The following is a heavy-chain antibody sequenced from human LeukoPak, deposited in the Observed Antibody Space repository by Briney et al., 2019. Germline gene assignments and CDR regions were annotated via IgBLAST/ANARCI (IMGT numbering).Heavy chain of an antibody. D-gene: IGHD4-17*01. V-gene: IGHV3-7*01. J-gene: IGHJ4*02. Sequence: GGSLRLSCAASGFTFSSYWMSWVRQAPGKGLEWVANINQDGSEKYYVDSVKGRYTISRDNAKNSLYLQMNSLRAEDTALYYCARDLGMTDGDYVSYFDYWGQGTLVTVSS. CDR2: INQDGSEK. CDR3: ARDLGMTDGDYVSYFDY. CDR1: GFTFSSYW.